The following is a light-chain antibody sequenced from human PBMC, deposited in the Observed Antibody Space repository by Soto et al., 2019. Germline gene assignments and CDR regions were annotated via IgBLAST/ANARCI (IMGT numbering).Light chain of an antibody. Sequence: QPALTQPASVSGSPGQSISISCTGTSSDVGGYNHVSWYQQHPGKAPKLLIYEVSNRPSGVSSRFSGSKSANTASLTISGLQAEDEADYYCSSYTSTRTRVLFGGGTKVTV. CDR2: EVS. CDR1: SSDVGGYNH. CDR3: SSYTSTRTRVL. J-gene: IGLJ2*01. V-gene: IGLV2-14*01.